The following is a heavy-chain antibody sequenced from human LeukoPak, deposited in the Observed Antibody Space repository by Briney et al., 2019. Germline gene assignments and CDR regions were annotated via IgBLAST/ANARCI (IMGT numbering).Heavy chain of an antibody. Sequence: GGSLRLSCAASGFTFSSYWMSWVRPAPGKGLEWVANIKQDGSEKYYVDSVKGRFTISRDNAKNSLYLQMNSLRAEDTAVYYCARDGTTVTTGNAFDIWVHGTMVTVSS. CDR2: IKQDGSEK. CDR1: GFTFSSYW. D-gene: IGHD4-17*01. CDR3: ARDGTTVTTGNAFDI. J-gene: IGHJ3*02. V-gene: IGHV3-7*03.